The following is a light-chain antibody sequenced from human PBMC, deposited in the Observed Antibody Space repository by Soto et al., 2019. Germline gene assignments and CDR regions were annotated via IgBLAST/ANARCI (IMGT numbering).Light chain of an antibody. V-gene: IGLV2-14*01. CDR3: SSYTSSSTHWV. Sequence: QSVLTQPASVSGSPGQSITISCTGTSSDVGGYNYVSWYQQHPGKAPKLMIYEVSNRPSGVSNRFSSSKSGNTASLTISGLQAEDEADYYCSSYTSSSTHWVFGGGTKLTVL. CDR1: SSDVGGYNY. CDR2: EVS. J-gene: IGLJ3*02.